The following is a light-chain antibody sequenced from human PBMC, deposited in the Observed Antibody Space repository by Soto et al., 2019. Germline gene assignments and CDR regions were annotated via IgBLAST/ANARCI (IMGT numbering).Light chain of an antibody. J-gene: IGKJ3*01. Sequence: DIQMTQSPSSLSASVGDRVTITCRASQIISTSLNWYQRKPGKAPRLLIHGASSLQSGVPSRFSGSGSGTDFTLAISSLQPEDFATYYCQQSYSTPFTFCPGTQVHIK. CDR2: GAS. CDR3: QQSYSTPFT. V-gene: IGKV1-39*01. CDR1: QIISTS.